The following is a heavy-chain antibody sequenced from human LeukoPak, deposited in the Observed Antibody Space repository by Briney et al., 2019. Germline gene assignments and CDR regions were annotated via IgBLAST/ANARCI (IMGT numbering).Heavy chain of an antibody. CDR1: GGSTSSSSFY. Sequence: KPSETLSLTCTVSGGSTSSSSFYWGWIRQPPGKGLECIGRISYSGRTYYNPSLQSRVTISVDTSKNQFSLRLSSVTAADTAVYYCARLRVYYYDSSGYYNFDFWGQGTLVTVSS. J-gene: IGHJ4*02. D-gene: IGHD3-22*01. CDR3: ARLRVYYYDSSGYYNFDF. V-gene: IGHV4-39*01. CDR2: ISYSGRT.